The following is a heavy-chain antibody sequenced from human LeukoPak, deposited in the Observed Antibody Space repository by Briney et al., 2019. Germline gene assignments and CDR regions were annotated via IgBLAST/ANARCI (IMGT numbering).Heavy chain of an antibody. CDR1: GGSISSYY. D-gene: IGHD6-19*01. Sequence: SETLSLTCTVSGGSISSYYWSWLRQPPGEGLEWIGYIYYSGSTNYNPSLKSRVTISVDTSKNQFSLKLSSVTAADTAVYYCARVAYSSGWYIDYWGQGTLVTVSS. V-gene: IGHV4-59*01. CDR2: IYYSGST. CDR3: ARVAYSSGWYIDY. J-gene: IGHJ4*02.